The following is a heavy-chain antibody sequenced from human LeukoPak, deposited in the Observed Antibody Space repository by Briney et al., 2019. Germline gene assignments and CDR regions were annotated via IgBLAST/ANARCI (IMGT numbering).Heavy chain of an antibody. J-gene: IGHJ4*02. Sequence: GGSLRLSCAASGFSLSAYWMTWVRQAPGKGLEWVANINRDGSQKNHVDSVKGRFATSRDNAKNSLYLQINNVGADDTAVYYCARDQDWAFDYWGQGTLVTVSS. CDR3: ARDQDWAFDY. D-gene: IGHD3/OR15-3a*01. CDR2: INRDGSQK. CDR1: GFSLSAYW. V-gene: IGHV3-7*01.